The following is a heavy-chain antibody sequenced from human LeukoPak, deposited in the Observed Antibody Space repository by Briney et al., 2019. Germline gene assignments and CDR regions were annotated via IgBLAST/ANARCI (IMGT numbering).Heavy chain of an antibody. D-gene: IGHD2-8*01. CDR1: GFSFSDSY. CDR2: ISGSDSDI. Sequence: GGSLRLSCVVSGFSFSDSYMTWIRQTPGKGLEWLAYISGSDSDIYYADSVKGRFTISRDNAKNSLYLQMSSLRPEDTALYYCSTDPRLLIYWGHGTLVTVSS. V-gene: IGHV3-11*01. J-gene: IGHJ4*01. CDR3: STDPRLLIY.